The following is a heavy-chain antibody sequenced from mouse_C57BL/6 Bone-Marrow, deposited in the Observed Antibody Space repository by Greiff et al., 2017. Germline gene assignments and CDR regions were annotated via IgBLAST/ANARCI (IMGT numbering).Heavy chain of an antibody. CDR3: ARLGVYAMDY. CDR1: GYTFTSYG. CDR2: IYPRSGNT. V-gene: IGHV1-81*01. J-gene: IGHJ4*01. Sequence: VMLVESGAELARPGASVKLSCKASGYTFTSYGISWVKQRTGQGLEWIGEIYPRSGNTYYNEKFKGKATLTADKSSSTAYMELRSLTSEDSAVYFCARLGVYAMDYWGQGTSVTVSS.